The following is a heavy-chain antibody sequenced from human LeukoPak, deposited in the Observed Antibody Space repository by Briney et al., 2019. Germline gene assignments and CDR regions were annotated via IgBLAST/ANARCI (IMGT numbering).Heavy chain of an antibody. V-gene: IGHV4-34*01. Sequence: PSETLSLTCAVYGGSFSGYYWSWIRQPPGKGLEWIGEINHSGSTNYNPSLKSRVTISVDTSKNQFSLKLSSVTAADTAVYYCARHPRRRDGYKFDYWGQGTLVTVSS. CDR2: INHSGST. CDR3: ARHPRRRDGYKFDY. J-gene: IGHJ4*02. CDR1: GGSFSGYY. D-gene: IGHD5-24*01.